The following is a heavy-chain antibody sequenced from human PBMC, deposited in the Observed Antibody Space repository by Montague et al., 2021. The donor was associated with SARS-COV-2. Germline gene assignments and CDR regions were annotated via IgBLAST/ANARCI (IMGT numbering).Heavy chain of an antibody. J-gene: IGHJ6*02. CDR2: MYYSGST. V-gene: IGHV4-39*07. CDR1: GGSISSSNYY. D-gene: IGHD2-15*01. Sequence: SETLSLTCTVSGGSISSSNYYWGRIRQPPGKGLEWIGNMYYSGSTYYNPSLKSRVTISIDTSKNQFSLKLSSVTAADTAVYYCARDDIVLQGGTKDMDVWGQGTTVTVSS. CDR3: ARDDIVLQGGTKDMDV.